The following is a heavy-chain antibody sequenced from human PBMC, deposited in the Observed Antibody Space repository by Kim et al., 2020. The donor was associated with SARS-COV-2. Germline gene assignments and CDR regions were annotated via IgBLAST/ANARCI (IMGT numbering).Heavy chain of an antibody. CDR1: GYTFTGYY. V-gene: IGHV1-2*02. D-gene: IGHD6-19*01. J-gene: IGHJ5*02. CDR3: ARKTVAGTIWFDP. Sequence: ASVKVSCKASGYTFTGYYMHWVRQAPGQGLEWMGWINPNSGGTNYAQKFQGRVTMTRDTSISTAFMELSRLRSDDTAVYYCARKTVAGTIWFDPWGQGTLVTVSS. CDR2: INPNSGGT.